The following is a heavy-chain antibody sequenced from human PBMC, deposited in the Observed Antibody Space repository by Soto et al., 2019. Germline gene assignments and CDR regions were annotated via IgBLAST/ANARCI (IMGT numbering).Heavy chain of an antibody. V-gene: IGHV3-23*01. Sequence: EVQLLESGGGLVQPGGSLRLSCAASGFTFSSCAMGWVRQPQGKGLEWVSGFSGNGGSTYYADSVKGRFTISRDTSKNTLYLQMDSLGAEDTAIYYCAKVVGDGNDYYDFWGQGTLVTVSS. CDR1: GFTFSSCA. J-gene: IGHJ4*02. CDR3: AKVVGDGNDYYDF. D-gene: IGHD3-22*01. CDR2: FSGNGGST.